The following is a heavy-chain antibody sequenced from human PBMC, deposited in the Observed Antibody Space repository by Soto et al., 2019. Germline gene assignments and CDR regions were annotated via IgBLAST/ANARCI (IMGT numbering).Heavy chain of an antibody. Sequence: GASVKVSCKASGYTFTSYGISWVRQAPGQGPEWMGWISAYNGNTNYAKKLQGRVTMTTDTSTSTAYMELRSLRSDDTAVYYCARDIVVVPAAPGYYYMDVWGKGTTVTVSS. V-gene: IGHV1-18*01. CDR1: GYTFTSYG. J-gene: IGHJ6*03. CDR3: ARDIVVVPAAPGYYYMDV. CDR2: ISAYNGNT. D-gene: IGHD2-2*01.